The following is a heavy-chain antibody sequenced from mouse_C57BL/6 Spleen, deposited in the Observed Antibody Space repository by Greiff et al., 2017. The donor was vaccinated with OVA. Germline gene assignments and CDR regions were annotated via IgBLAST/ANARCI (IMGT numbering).Heavy chain of an antibody. CDR3: AITGTGAMDY. V-gene: IGHV1-69*01. CDR1: GYTFTSYW. Sequence: QVQLQQPGAELVMPGASVKLSCKASGYTFTSYWMHWVKQRPGQGLEWIGEIDPSDSYTNYNQKFKGKSTLTVDKSSSTAYMQLSSLTSEDSAVYYCAITGTGAMDYWGQGTSVTVSS. CDR2: IDPSDSYT. D-gene: IGHD4-1*01. J-gene: IGHJ4*01.